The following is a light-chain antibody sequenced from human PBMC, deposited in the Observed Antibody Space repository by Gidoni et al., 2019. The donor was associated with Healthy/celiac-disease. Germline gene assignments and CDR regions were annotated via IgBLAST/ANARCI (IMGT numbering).Light chain of an antibody. CDR1: QDISNY. Sequence: DIQMTQSPSSLSASVRDRVTITCQASQDISNYLNWYQQKPGKAPKLLIYDASNLETGVPSRFSGSGYGTDFTFTISSLQPEDIATYYCQQYDNLPSLTFGGGTKVEIK. CDR2: DAS. CDR3: QQYDNLPSLT. J-gene: IGKJ4*01. V-gene: IGKV1-33*01.